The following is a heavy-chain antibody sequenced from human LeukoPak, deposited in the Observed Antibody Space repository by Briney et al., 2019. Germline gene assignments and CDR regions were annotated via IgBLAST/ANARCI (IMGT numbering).Heavy chain of an antibody. J-gene: IGHJ4*02. CDR2: ISAYNGNT. V-gene: IGHV1-18*01. D-gene: IGHD6-13*01. CDR3: ARDRLGSDSSSPQSVSFDY. Sequence: ASVKVSCTASGYTFTSYGISGVRQAPGQGLEWMGGISAYNGNTNYAQKLQGRVTMTTDRSTSIAYMELRSLRSDDTAVYYCARDRLGSDSSSPQSVSFDYWGQGTLVTVSS. CDR1: GYTFTSYG.